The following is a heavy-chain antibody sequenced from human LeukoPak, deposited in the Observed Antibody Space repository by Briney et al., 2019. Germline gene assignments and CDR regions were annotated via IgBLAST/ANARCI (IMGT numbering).Heavy chain of an antibody. J-gene: IGHJ6*02. CDR2: ISSSSSYI. Sequence: GGSLRLSCAASGFTFSSYSMNWVRQAPGKGLEWVSSISSSSSYIYYADSVKGRFTISRDNAKNSLYLQMNSLRAEDTAVYYCARERARTSGYSRGMDVWGQGTTVTVSS. CDR3: ARERARTSGYSRGMDV. D-gene: IGHD3-22*01. CDR1: GFTFSSYS. V-gene: IGHV3-21*01.